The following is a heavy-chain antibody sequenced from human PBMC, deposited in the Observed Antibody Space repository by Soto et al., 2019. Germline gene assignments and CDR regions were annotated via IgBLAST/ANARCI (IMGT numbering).Heavy chain of an antibody. J-gene: IGHJ6*04. CDR1: GYTFTISG. CDR2: ISAYNGNT. Sequence: APLKVSCKGCGYTFTISGISCVRQAPVQRREWMGWISAYNGNTNYAQKLQGRVTMTTDTSTSTAYMELRSLRSDDTAVYYCAVLVVVAASFDYYYYGMDVWYKGTTVTVSS. V-gene: IGHV1-18*01. CDR3: AVLVVVAASFDYYYYGMDV. D-gene: IGHD2-15*01.